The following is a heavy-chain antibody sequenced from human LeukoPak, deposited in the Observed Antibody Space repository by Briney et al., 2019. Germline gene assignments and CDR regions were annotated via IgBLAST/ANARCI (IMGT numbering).Heavy chain of an antibody. CDR1: GFTFSSYS. CDR3: ARIPWSQTEHFQY. J-gene: IGHJ1*01. V-gene: IGHV3-48*02. D-gene: IGHD3-3*01. CDR2: ISSSSSAI. Sequence: GGSLRLSCAASGFTFSSYSMNWVRQAPGKGLEWGSFISSSSSAIYYADSVKGRFTISRDNAKNSLYLQMNSLRDEDTAVYYCARIPWSQTEHFQYWGQGTLVTVFS.